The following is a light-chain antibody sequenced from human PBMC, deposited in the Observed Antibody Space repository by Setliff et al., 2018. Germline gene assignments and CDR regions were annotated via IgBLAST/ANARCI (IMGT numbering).Light chain of an antibody. V-gene: IGLV2-14*01. CDR3: SSYTSSSTLV. CDR2: DVS. J-gene: IGLJ2*01. CDR1: SSDVGNYNY. Sequence: SALTQPASVSGSPGQSITISCTGTSSDVGNYNYVSWYQQHPGKAPKLMIYDVSKRPSGVSNRFSGSKSGNTASLTISGLQAEDEADYYCSSYTSSSTLVFGGGTQLTVL.